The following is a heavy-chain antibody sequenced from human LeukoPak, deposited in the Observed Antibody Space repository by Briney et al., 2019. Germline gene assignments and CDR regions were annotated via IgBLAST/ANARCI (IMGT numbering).Heavy chain of an antibody. Sequence: SQTLSLTCTVSGGSISSGDYYWSWIRQPPGKGLEWIGYIYYSGSTNYNPSLKSRVTISVDTSKNQFSLKLSSVTAADTAVYYCATVPGYSIEDYWGQGTLVTVSS. V-gene: IGHV4-61*08. CDR3: ATVPGYSIEDY. CDR1: GGSISSGDYY. J-gene: IGHJ4*02. D-gene: IGHD6-13*01. CDR2: IYYSGST.